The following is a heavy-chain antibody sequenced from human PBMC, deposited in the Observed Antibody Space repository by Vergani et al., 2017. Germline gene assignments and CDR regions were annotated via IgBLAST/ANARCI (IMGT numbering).Heavy chain of an antibody. D-gene: IGHD1-1*01. CDR2: ISYDGNKK. J-gene: IGHJ6*03. V-gene: IGHV3-30*03. Sequence: QVQLVESGGGEVQPGRSLRLSCSAAGFPFSDYGVHWVRQAPGPGLEWVSVISYDGNKKNYADSVTGRFTISRDNSKNTLYLEMNALRAEDTAVYYCARDFLTRVTTLDYYYMGVWGKGATVTVSS. CDR3: ARDFLTRVTTLDYYYMGV. CDR1: GFPFSDYG.